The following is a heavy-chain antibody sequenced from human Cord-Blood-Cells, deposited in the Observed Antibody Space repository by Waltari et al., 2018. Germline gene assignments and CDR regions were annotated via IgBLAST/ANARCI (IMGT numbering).Heavy chain of an antibody. CDR3: ARVSATDYYYGMDV. Sequence: QVQLVESGGGVVQPGRSLRLSCAASGFTFSSYGMQWVRQAPGTGLEWVAVKWYDGSNKYYADSVKGRFTISRDNSKNTLYVQMNSLRAEDTAVYYCARVSATDYYYGMDVWGQGTTVTVSS. CDR2: KWYDGSNK. D-gene: IGHD6-25*01. CDR1: GFTFSSYG. J-gene: IGHJ6*02. V-gene: IGHV3-33*01.